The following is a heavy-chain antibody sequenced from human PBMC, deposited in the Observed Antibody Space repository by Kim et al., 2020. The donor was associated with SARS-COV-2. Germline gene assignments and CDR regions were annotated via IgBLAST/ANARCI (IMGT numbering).Heavy chain of an antibody. V-gene: IGHV4-34*01. CDR3: ARGGVVGWYVPAVNWFDP. Sequence: SETLSLTCAVYGGSFSGYYWSWIRQPPGKGLEWIGEINHSGSTNYNPSLKSRVTISVDTSKNQFSLKLSSVTAADTAVYYCARGGVVGWYVPAVNWFDPWGQGPLVTVSS. J-gene: IGHJ5*02. D-gene: IGHD2-2*01. CDR2: INHSGST. CDR1: GGSFSGYY.